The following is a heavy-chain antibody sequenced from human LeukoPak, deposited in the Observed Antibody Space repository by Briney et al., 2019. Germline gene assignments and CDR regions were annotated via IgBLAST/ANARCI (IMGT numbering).Heavy chain of an antibody. J-gene: IGHJ6*02. CDR1: GGSFSDYY. CDR2: INHSGNT. V-gene: IGHV4-34*01. Sequence: PSETLSLTCAVYGGSFSDYYWSWIRQPPGKGLGLEWNGEINHSGNTNYNPSLKRRVTISVDTSKNQFSLRLSAVTAADTAVYYCARDTIRAFSFGLDVWGQGTTVTVS. CDR3: ARDTIRAFSFGLDV. D-gene: IGHD3-9*01.